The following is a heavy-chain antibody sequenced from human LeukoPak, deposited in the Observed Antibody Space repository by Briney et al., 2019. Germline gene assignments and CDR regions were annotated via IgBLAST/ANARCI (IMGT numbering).Heavy chain of an antibody. V-gene: IGHV3-21*01. CDR1: GFKFSTWS. CDR2: IGGSSSYM. D-gene: IGHD4-23*01. J-gene: IGHJ4*02. CDR3: ARDLRYYGGEAYFEY. Sequence: PGGSLRLSCAASGFKFSTWSMNWVRQAPGRGLEWVSSIGGSSSYMHYAESVKGRFTISRDNAKSSLFLQMDSLRAEDTAVYYCARDLRYYGGEAYFEYWGQGTLVTVSS.